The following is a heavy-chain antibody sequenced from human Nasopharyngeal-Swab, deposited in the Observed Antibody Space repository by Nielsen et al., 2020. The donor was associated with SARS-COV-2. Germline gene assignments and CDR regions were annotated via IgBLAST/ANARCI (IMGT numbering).Heavy chain of an antibody. Sequence: SETLSLTCAVYGGSFSGYYWSWIRKPPGKGLEWIGEINHSGSTNYNPSLKSRVTISVDTSKNQFSLKLSSVTAADTAVYYCARVYGDYVDYYYYGMDVWGQGTTVTVSS. D-gene: IGHD4-17*01. V-gene: IGHV4-34*01. CDR1: GGSFSGYY. CDR2: INHSGST. J-gene: IGHJ6*02. CDR3: ARVYGDYVDYYYYGMDV.